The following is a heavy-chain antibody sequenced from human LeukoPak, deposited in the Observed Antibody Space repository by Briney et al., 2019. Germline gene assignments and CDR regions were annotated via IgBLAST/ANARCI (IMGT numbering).Heavy chain of an antibody. Sequence: GGSLRLSCAASGFDFSSNWVHWVRHAPGQGLVWVSRIKGDGISTNYADSVKGRFTISRDIAKNTLYLQMNSLRAEDTGVYYCAKDHYWSIDYWGRGTLVTVSS. CDR1: GFDFSSNW. D-gene: IGHD3-3*01. J-gene: IGHJ4*02. CDR2: IKGDGIST. V-gene: IGHV3-74*01. CDR3: AKDHYWSIDY.